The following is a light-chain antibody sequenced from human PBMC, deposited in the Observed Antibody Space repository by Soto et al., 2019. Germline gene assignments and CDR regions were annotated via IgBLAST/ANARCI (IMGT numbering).Light chain of an antibody. CDR2: GAS. J-gene: IGKJ4*01. CDR3: QQYNNWPPVT. V-gene: IGKV3-15*01. Sequence: ETMMTQSPDTLSVSLGERATLSCRAGQSLRSSLAWYQQKPGQAPRLLIYGASTRATVIPARFSGSGSGTEFTLTISSLQSEDFAVYYCQQYNNWPPVTFGGGTKVDI. CDR1: QSLRSS.